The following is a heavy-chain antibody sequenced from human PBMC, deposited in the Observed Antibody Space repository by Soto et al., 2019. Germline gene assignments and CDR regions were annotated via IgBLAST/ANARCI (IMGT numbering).Heavy chain of an antibody. Sequence: QPGGSLRLSCAASGFTFSSYSMNWVRQAPWKGLEWVSSISSGGSTYYADSVKGRFTISRDNSKNTLYLQMNSLRAEDMAVYYCAKDLFYSSSTNPYWGQGTLVTVSS. D-gene: IGHD6-6*01. V-gene: IGHV3-23*01. CDR2: ISSGGST. CDR1: GFTFSSYS. J-gene: IGHJ4*02. CDR3: AKDLFYSSSTNPY.